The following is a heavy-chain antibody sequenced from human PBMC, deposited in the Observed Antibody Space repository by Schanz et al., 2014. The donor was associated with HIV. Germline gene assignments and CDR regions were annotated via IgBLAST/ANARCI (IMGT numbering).Heavy chain of an antibody. CDR2: ISAHNGNT. Sequence: QVQLVQSGPEVKKPRASLKVSCKASGYTFTSYAGSWVLQAPGEGLEWTGWISAHNGNTNYAQKLQGRVSMTTDTNTRRAYMVLMSLRWDDTTLYYCAVNSGWSGWKGEYFDSWGQGTLVTVSS. CDR3: AVNSGWSGWKGEYFDS. D-gene: IGHD3-16*01. J-gene: IGHJ4*01. V-gene: IGHV1-18*01. CDR1: GYTFTSYA.